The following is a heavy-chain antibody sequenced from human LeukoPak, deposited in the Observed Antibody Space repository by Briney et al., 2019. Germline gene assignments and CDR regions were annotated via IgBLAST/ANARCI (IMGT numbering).Heavy chain of an antibody. V-gene: IGHV3-23*01. CDR3: ARPRGPRGYSYGYFDY. D-gene: IGHD5-18*01. Sequence: PGGSLRLSCAASGFTFSSYSVNWVRQAPGKGLECVSAISGSGGSTYYADSVKGRFTISRDNSKNTLYLQMNSLRAEDTAVYYCARPRGPRGYSYGYFDYWGQGTLVTVSS. J-gene: IGHJ4*02. CDR1: GFTFSSYS. CDR2: ISGSGGST.